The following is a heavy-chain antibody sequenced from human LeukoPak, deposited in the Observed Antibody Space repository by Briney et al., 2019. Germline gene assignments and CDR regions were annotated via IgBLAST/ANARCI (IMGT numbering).Heavy chain of an antibody. V-gene: IGHV1-46*01. Sequence: ASVKVSCKASGYTFTSYYMHWVRQAPGQGLEWMGIVNPSGGSTSYAQKFQGRVTMTRDTSTSTVYMELSRLRSDDTAVYYCARDLGGDYDYVWGSRDDWGQGTLVTVSS. CDR2: VNPSGGST. J-gene: IGHJ4*02. CDR3: ARDLGGDYDYVWGSRDD. CDR1: GYTFTSYY. D-gene: IGHD3-16*01.